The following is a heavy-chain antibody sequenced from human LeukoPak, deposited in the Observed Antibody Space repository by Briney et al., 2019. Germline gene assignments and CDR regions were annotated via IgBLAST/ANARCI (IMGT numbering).Heavy chain of an antibody. CDR3: ARIRRDGYNGFDY. V-gene: IGHV4-59*01. D-gene: IGHD5-24*01. CDR1: GGSISSYF. J-gene: IGHJ4*02. Sequence: PSETLSLTCTVSGGSISSYFWSWVRQSPGKGLEWIGFMHHSGSANSNPSLKSRVTISMDTSKNQFSLKMSSVTAADTAVYYCARIRRDGYNGFDYWGQGTLVTVSS. CDR2: MHHSGSA.